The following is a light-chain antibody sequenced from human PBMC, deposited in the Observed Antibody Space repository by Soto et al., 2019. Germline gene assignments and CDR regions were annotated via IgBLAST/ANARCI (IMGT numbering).Light chain of an antibody. CDR1: QSVSSH. Sequence: EIVLTQSPATLSLSPGEGATVSCRASQSVSSHLAWYHQKRGQAPRLLIYDASSRARGIPARFSGRGSGTDFTLTISYLEPDDCAHSYGQQGGNWPLTSGRGTRLESK. CDR3: QQGGNWPLT. CDR2: DAS. V-gene: IGKV3-11*01. J-gene: IGKJ5*01.